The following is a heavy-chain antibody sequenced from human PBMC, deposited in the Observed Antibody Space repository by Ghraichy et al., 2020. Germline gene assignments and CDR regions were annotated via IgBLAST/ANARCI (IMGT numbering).Heavy chain of an antibody. J-gene: IGHJ6*02. V-gene: IGHV3-48*04. Sequence: GGSLRLSCAASGFTFSSYSMNWVRQAPGKGLEWVSYISSSSSTIYYADSVKGRFTFSRDNAKNSLYLQMNSLRAEDTAVYYCARGDCSSTSCYSWYYYGMDVWGQGTTVTVSS. D-gene: IGHD2-2*02. CDR2: ISSSSSTI. CDR3: ARGDCSSTSCYSWYYYGMDV. CDR1: GFTFSSYS.